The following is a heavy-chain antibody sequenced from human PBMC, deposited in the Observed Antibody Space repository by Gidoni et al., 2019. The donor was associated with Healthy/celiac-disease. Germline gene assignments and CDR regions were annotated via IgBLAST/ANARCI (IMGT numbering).Heavy chain of an antibody. CDR2: ISSSSSYI. Sequence: EVQLVESGGGLVKPGGSLRLSCAASGFTFSSYSMNWVRQAPGKGLEWVSSISSSSSYIYYADSVKGRFTISRDNAKNSLYLQMNSLRAEDTAVYYCARGPWLVPGFDYWGQGTLVTVSS. D-gene: IGHD6-19*01. CDR3: ARGPWLVPGFDY. J-gene: IGHJ4*02. V-gene: IGHV3-21*01. CDR1: GFTFSSYS.